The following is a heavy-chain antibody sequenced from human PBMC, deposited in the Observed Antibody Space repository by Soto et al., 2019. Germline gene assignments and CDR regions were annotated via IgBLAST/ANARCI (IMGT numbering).Heavy chain of an antibody. Sequence: QVQVVESGGGVVQPGRSLRLSCAASGFTFSNYGMHWVRQAPGKGLEWVAVISYDGSNKYYADSVKGRFTISGDNSKNTLYLQINSLRAEETAMYYCAREPRYCSSTSSYSYYYGREVWGQGTTVTVSS. J-gene: IGHJ6*02. CDR1: GFTFSNYG. V-gene: IGHV3-30*03. CDR3: AREPRYCSSTSSYSYYYGREV. D-gene: IGHD2-2*01. CDR2: ISYDGSNK.